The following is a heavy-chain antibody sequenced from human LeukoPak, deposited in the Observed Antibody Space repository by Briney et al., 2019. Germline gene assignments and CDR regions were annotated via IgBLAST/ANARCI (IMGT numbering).Heavy chain of an antibody. Sequence: GGSLRLSCAASGFTFSSYAMSWVRQAPGKGLEWVSAISGSGGSTYYADSVKGRFTISRDNSKNTLYLQMNSLRAEDTAVYYCAKGTYYYDSSGYYEYLDYWGQGTLVTVSS. J-gene: IGHJ4*02. CDR1: GFTFSSYA. D-gene: IGHD3-22*01. CDR2: ISGSGGST. V-gene: IGHV3-23*01. CDR3: AKGTYYYDSSGYYEYLDY.